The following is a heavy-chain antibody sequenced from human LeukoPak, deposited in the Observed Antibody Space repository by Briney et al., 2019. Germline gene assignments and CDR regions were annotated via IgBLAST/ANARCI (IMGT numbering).Heavy chain of an antibody. D-gene: IGHD3-10*01. V-gene: IGHV4-30-2*01. CDR3: ARLRGDRGGFVDY. Sequence: PSETLSLTCTVSGGSISSGGYYWSWIRQPPGKGLEWIGYIYHSGSTYYNPSLKSRVTISVDRSKNQFSLKLSSVTAADTAVYYCARLRGDRGGFVDYWGQGTLVTVSS. J-gene: IGHJ4*02. CDR2: IYHSGST. CDR1: GGSISSGGYY.